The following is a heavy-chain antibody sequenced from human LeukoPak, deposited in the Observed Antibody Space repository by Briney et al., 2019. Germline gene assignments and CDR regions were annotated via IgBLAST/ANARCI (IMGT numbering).Heavy chain of an antibody. Sequence: GGSLRLSCAASGFTFSSYAMSWVRQAPGKGLEWVSYISSSGSTIYYADSVKGRFTISRDNAKNSLYLQMNSLRAEDTAVYYCARDGAAAGLYYFDYWGQGTLVTVSS. CDR3: ARDGAAAGLYYFDY. J-gene: IGHJ4*02. D-gene: IGHD6-13*01. CDR1: GFTFSSYA. V-gene: IGHV3-48*04. CDR2: ISSSGSTI.